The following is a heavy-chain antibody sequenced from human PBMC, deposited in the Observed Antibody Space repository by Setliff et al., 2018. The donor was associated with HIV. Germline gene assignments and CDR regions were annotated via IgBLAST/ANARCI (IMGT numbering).Heavy chain of an antibody. Sequence: SETLSLTCAVSGASINSYYWNWVRQSPGKGLEWIGYYYYGGGTSYNPSLMSRVTISVDTSKNQLSLNLRSVTAADTAMYYCARKERGGAFDIWGLGTMVT. CDR2: YYYGGGT. V-gene: IGHV4-59*01. CDR3: ARKERGGAFDI. CDR1: GASINSYY. J-gene: IGHJ3*02.